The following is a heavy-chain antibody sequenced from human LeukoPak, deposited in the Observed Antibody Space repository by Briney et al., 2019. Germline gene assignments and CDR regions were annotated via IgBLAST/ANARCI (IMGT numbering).Heavy chain of an antibody. CDR3: AADQTRYSSGWYSVY. Sequence: SVKVSCKASGGTFSSYTISWVRQAPGQGLEWMGRIIPILGIANYAQKFQGRVTITADKSTSTAYMELSSLRSEDTAVYYCAADQTRYSSGWYSVYWGQGTLVTASS. CDR2: IIPILGIA. J-gene: IGHJ4*02. V-gene: IGHV1-69*02. D-gene: IGHD6-19*01. CDR1: GGTFSSYT.